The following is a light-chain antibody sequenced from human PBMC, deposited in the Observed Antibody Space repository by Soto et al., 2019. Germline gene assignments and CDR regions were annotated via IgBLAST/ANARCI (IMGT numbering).Light chain of an antibody. CDR2: DAS. CDR1: QSISSW. Sequence: DIQMTQSPSTLSVSVGDRVTITCRASQSISSWLAWYQQKPGKAPKLLIFDASSLESGVPSRFSGSGSATEFTLTISSLQPDDFATYYCQQYSTYPWTFGKGTKVDIK. CDR3: QQYSTYPWT. V-gene: IGKV1-5*01. J-gene: IGKJ1*01.